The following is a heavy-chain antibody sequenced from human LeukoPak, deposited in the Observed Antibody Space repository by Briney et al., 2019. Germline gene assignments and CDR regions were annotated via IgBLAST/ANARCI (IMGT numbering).Heavy chain of an antibody. CDR3: ARVGRDGYTSDY. V-gene: IGHV3-7*01. D-gene: IGHD5-24*01. Sequence: GGSLRLSCAASGFTFNNYYMTWIRQAPGKGLEWVANIKQDGSEKYYVDSVKGRFTISRDNAKNSLYLQMNSLRAEDTAVYYCARVGRDGYTSDYWGQGTLVTVSS. J-gene: IGHJ4*02. CDR1: GFTFNNYY. CDR2: IKQDGSEK.